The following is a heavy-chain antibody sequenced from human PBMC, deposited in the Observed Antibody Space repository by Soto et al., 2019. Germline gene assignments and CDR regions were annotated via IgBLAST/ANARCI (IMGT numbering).Heavy chain of an antibody. Sequence: GGSLRLSCAASGFTFSSYAMSWVRQAPGKGLEWVSAISGSGGSTYYADSVKGRFTISRDNSKNTLYLQRNSLRAEDTAVYYWAKDADDSSGYYFDYWGQGTLVTVSS. J-gene: IGHJ4*02. V-gene: IGHV3-23*01. D-gene: IGHD3-22*01. CDR2: ISGSGGST. CDR1: GFTFSSYA. CDR3: AKDADDSSGYYFDY.